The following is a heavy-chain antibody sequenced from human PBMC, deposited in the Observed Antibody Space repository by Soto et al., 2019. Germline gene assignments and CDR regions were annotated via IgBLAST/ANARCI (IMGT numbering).Heavy chain of an antibody. Sequence: GESLKISCKGSGYSFTSYWISWVRQMPGKGLEWMGRIDPSDSYTNYSPSFQGHVTISADKSISTAFLQWSSLKASDSAMYYCATGDSTAYYGYFDFWGQGTLVTVSS. CDR2: IDPSDSYT. D-gene: IGHD3-22*01. CDR3: ATGDSTAYYGYFDF. CDR1: GYSFTSYW. J-gene: IGHJ4*02. V-gene: IGHV5-10-1*01.